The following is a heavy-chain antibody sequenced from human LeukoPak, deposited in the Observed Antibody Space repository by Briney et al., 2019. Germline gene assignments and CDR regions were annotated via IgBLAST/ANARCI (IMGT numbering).Heavy chain of an antibody. J-gene: IGHJ5*02. D-gene: IGHD6-6*01. Sequence: SETLSLTCTVSGGSISSSNYYWVWIRQPPGKGLEWIGNIYYSGSTWYNPSLKSRVTISVDTSKNQFSLRLSSVTAADTAVYYCARYSSSSGWFDPWGQGTLVTVSS. CDR1: GGSISSSNYY. CDR3: ARYSSSSGWFDP. CDR2: IYYSGST. V-gene: IGHV4-39*01.